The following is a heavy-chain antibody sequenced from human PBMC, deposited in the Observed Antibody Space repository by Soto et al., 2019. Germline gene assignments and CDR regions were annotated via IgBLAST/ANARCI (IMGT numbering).Heavy chain of an antibody. V-gene: IGHV3-13*05. CDR3: ARTDRDFYGLDV. J-gene: IGHJ6*04. CDR2: ISAAGYP. Sequence: EVQLVESGGGLVQPGGSLRLSCEASGFTFRNYDMHWVRQGTGKGLEWVSGISAAGYPDYADSVEGRFTISRENAQNSFFLQMNSLRVGDTAVYYCARTDRDFYGLDVWGKGTTVIVSS. CDR1: GFTFRNYD.